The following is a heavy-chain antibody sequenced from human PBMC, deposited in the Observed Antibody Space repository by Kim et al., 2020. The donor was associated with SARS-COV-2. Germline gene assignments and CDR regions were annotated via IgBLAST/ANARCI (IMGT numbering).Heavy chain of an antibody. Sequence: SETLSLTCTVSGGSISSGGSFWSWIRQHPGRGLEWIGYIYYSGSTYYNPSLKSRVIISVDTSKNQFSLKLSSVTAADTAVYYCARALGRKGPFDYWGQGTLVTVSS. CDR3: ARALGRKGPFDY. CDR1: GGSISSGGSF. J-gene: IGHJ4*02. V-gene: IGHV4-31*03. D-gene: IGHD7-27*01. CDR2: IYYSGST.